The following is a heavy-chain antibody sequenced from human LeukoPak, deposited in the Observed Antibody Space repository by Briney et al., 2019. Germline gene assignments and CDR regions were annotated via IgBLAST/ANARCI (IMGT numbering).Heavy chain of an antibody. J-gene: IGHJ4*02. CDR1: GFTFSSYG. V-gene: IGHV3-30*02. D-gene: IGHD2-15*01. Sequence: GSLRLSCAASGFTFSSYGMHWVRQAPGKGLEWVAFIRYDGSNKYYADSVKGRFTISRDNSKNTLYLQMNSLRAEDTAVYYCAKDFIVVVVAATGPFDYWGQGTLVTVSS. CDR2: IRYDGSNK. CDR3: AKDFIVVVVAATGPFDY.